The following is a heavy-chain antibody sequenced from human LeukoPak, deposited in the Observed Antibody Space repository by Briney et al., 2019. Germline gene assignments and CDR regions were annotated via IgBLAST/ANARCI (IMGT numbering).Heavy chain of an antibody. CDR3: ATITTIFEVVTPFDY. CDR1: GYTLTELS. D-gene: IGHD3-3*01. V-gene: IGHV1-24*01. Sequence: ASVKVSCKVSGYTLTELSMHWVRQAPGKGLEWMGGFDPEDGETIYAQKFQGRVTMTEDTSTDTAYMELSSLRSEDTAVYYCATITTIFEVVTPFDYWGQGTLVTVSS. CDR2: FDPEDGET. J-gene: IGHJ4*02.